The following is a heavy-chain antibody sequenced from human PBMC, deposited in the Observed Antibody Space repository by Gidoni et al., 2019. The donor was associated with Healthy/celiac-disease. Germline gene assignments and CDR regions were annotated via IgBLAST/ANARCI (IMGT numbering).Heavy chain of an antibody. V-gene: IGHV3-33*01. D-gene: IGHD3-10*01. CDR1: VFSFSSYG. CDR2: IWYDGSNK. J-gene: IGHJ4*02. Sequence: QVQLVESGGGVVQHGRSLRLSCAASVFSFSSYGMHWVRQAPGKGLEWVAVIWYDGSNKYYADSVKGRFTISRDNSKNTLYLQMNSLRAEDTAVYYCARDGPGSGPYSHRYFDYWGQGTLVTVSS. CDR3: ARDGPGSGPYSHRYFDY.